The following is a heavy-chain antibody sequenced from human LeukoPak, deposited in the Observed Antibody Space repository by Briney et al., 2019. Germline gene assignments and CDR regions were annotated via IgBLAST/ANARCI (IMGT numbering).Heavy chain of an antibody. CDR2: ISGSGGST. CDR1: GFTFSSYA. CDR3: AKALVLVNYYYSSHTAPFDY. V-gene: IGHV3-23*01. D-gene: IGHD3-22*01. J-gene: IGHJ4*02. Sequence: QPGGSLRLSCAASGFTFSSYAMSWVRQAPGKGLEWVSAISGSGGSTYYADSVKGRFTISRDNSKNTLYLQMNSLRAEDTAVYYCAKALVLVNYYYSSHTAPFDYWGQGTLVTVSS.